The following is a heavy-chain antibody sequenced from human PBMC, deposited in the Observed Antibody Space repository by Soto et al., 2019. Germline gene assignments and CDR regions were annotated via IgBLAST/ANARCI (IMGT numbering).Heavy chain of an antibody. D-gene: IGHD2-2*01. CDR1: GFTFSSYW. J-gene: IGHJ6*03. CDR3: ARVDIVVVPAAMPFIYYYYYMDV. V-gene: IGHV3-7*01. CDR2: IKQDGSEK. Sequence: HPGGSLRLSCAASGFTFSSYWMSWVRQAPGKGLEWVANIKQDGSEKYYVDSVKGRFTISRDNAKNSLYLQMNSLRAEDTAVYYCARVDIVVVPAAMPFIYYYYYMDVWGKGTTVTVSS.